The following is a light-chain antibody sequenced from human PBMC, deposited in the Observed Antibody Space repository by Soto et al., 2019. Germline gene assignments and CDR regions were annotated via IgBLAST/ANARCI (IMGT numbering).Light chain of an antibody. CDR3: QQYNNWPPRAWT. J-gene: IGKJ1*01. V-gene: IGKV3-15*01. CDR1: QSVSSN. Sequence: EIVMTQSPATLSVSPGERATLSCRASQSVSSNLAWYQQKPGQAPRLLIYGASTRATGIPARFSGSGSGTEFTLTFSSLQSVDFVVYYCQQYNNWPPRAWTFGQGTKVEIK. CDR2: GAS.